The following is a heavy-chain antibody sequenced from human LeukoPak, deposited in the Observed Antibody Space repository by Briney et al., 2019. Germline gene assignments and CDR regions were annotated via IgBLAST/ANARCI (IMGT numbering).Heavy chain of an antibody. CDR1: GFTFSSYG. V-gene: IGHV3-23*01. CDR2: ISGSGGST. J-gene: IGHJ4*02. CDR3: AKDRIVVVPAAIAPVDY. Sequence: GGSLRLSCAASGFTFSSYGMSWVRQAPGKWLEWVSAISGSGGSTYYADYVKGRFTISRDNSKNTLYLQMNSLRAEDTAVYYCAKDRIVVVPAAIAPVDYWGQGTLVTVSS. D-gene: IGHD2-2*01.